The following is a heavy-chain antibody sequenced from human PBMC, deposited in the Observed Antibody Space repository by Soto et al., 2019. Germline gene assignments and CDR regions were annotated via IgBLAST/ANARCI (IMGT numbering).Heavy chain of an antibody. V-gene: IGHV4-59*11. CDR2: VMHNGNT. CDR3: ARVFPSYCGGDCSYFDS. CDR1: GGSISTHF. Sequence: SETLSLTCSVSGGSISTHFWSWIRQTPTKPLEWIGYVMHNGNTHYNPSFTSRVTMSVDMSKNQFSLRLTSVTAADTAVYYCARVFPSYCGGDCSYFDSWGQGTLVTVSS. D-gene: IGHD2-21*02. J-gene: IGHJ4*02.